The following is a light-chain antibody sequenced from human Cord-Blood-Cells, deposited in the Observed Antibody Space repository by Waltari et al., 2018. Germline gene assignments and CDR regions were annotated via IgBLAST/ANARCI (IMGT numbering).Light chain of an antibody. Sequence: QSALTQPVSVSGSPGQSITISCTGTSSDVGGYKYVSWYQQHPGKAPKLMIYDVSNRSSCVSNRFSGSKSSNTASLTISGLQAEDEADYYCSSYTSSSTLFGGGTKLTVL. CDR1: SSDVGGYKY. CDR3: SSYTSSSTL. V-gene: IGLV2-14*01. J-gene: IGLJ2*01. CDR2: DVS.